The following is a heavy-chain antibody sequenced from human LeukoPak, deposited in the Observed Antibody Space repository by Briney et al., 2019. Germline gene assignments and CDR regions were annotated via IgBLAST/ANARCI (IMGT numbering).Heavy chain of an antibody. J-gene: IGHJ4*02. Sequence: SETLSLTCSVSGGSITSYYWSWIRQPPGKGLEWIGYIYYSGSTNYNPSLKSRVTISVDTSKNQFSLKLSSVTAADTAVYYCARGEDGYNPGDYWGQGTLVTVSS. D-gene: IGHD5-24*01. V-gene: IGHV4-59*08. CDR1: GGSITSYY. CDR2: IYYSGST. CDR3: ARGEDGYNPGDY.